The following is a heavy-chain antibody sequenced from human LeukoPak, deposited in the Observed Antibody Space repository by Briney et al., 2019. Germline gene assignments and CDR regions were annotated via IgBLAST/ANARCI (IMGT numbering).Heavy chain of an antibody. Sequence: GGSLRLSCAASGFTFSSFWMSWVRQAPGKGLEWVANIKQDETVTYYVDSVKGRFTISRDNAKNSLYLQMNSLRAEDTAVYYCTTGLSPSWFGEYNYDYWGQGTLVTVSS. CDR1: GFTFSSFW. CDR2: IKQDETVT. D-gene: IGHD3-10*01. CDR3: TTGLSPSWFGEYNYDY. V-gene: IGHV3-7*05. J-gene: IGHJ4*02.